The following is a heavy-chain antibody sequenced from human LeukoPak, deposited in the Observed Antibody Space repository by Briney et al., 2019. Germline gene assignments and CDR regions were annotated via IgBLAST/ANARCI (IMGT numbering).Heavy chain of an antibody. CDR3: ARMGIWSGYSYAFDI. J-gene: IGHJ3*02. Sequence: GGSLRLSCAASGFTFSSYSMNWVRQAPGKGLEWVSYISSSSSTIYYADSVKGRFTISRDNAKNSLYLQMNSLRAEDTAVYYCARMGIWSGYSYAFDIWGQGTMVTVSS. V-gene: IGHV3-48*01. CDR2: ISSSSSTI. CDR1: GFTFSSYS. D-gene: IGHD3-3*01.